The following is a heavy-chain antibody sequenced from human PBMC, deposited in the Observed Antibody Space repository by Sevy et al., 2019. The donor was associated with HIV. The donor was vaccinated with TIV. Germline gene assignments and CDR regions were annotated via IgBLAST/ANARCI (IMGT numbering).Heavy chain of an antibody. J-gene: IGHJ3*02. D-gene: IGHD2-8*01. V-gene: IGHV1-8*01. Sequence: ASVKVSCKASGYTFTSYDINWVRQATGQGLEWMGWMNPNSGNTGYAQKFQGRVTMTRNTSINTAYMELSSLRSEDTAGYYGARGGGYCTNGVCYNAYHDAFDIWGQGTMVTVSS. CDR2: MNPNSGNT. CDR3: ARGGGYCTNGVCYNAYHDAFDI. CDR1: GYTFTSYD.